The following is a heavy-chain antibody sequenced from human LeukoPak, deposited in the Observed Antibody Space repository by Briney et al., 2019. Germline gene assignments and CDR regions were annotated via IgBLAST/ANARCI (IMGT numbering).Heavy chain of an antibody. Sequence: GGSLRLSCAASGFTLSSYWMSWVRQAPGKGQEWVANIKQEGSEKYYVDSVKGRFTISRDNAKNSLYLQMNSLRAEDTAVYYCARAWGYSSSGPYNWFDPWGQGTLVTVSS. J-gene: IGHJ5*02. CDR3: ARAWGYSSSGPYNWFDP. CDR1: GFTLSSYW. D-gene: IGHD6-13*01. V-gene: IGHV3-7*01. CDR2: IKQEGSEK.